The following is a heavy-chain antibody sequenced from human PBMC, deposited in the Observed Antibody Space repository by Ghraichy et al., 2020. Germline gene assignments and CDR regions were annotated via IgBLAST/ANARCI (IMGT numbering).Heavy chain of an antibody. CDR1: GGSISSSSYY. CDR3: ARRISGYGGNPPWFDP. D-gene: IGHD4-23*01. V-gene: IGHV4-39*01. CDR2: IYYSGST. Sequence: SESLSLTCTVSGGSISSSSYYWGWVRQPPGKGLEWIGSIYYSGSTNYNPSLKSRVTISVDTSKNQFSLKLSSVTAADTAVYYCARRISGYGGNPPWFDPWGQGTLVTVSS. J-gene: IGHJ5*02.